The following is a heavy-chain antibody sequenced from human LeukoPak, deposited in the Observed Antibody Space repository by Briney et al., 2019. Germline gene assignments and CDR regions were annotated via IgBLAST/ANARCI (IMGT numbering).Heavy chain of an antibody. J-gene: IGHJ4*02. CDR2: INPSGGST. V-gene: IGHV1-46*01. D-gene: IGHD1-26*01. Sequence: ASVKVSCKASGYTFTSYYMHWVRQAPGQGLEWMGIINPSGGSTSYAQKLQGRVTMTTDTSTSTAYMELRSLRSDDTAVYYCARDGRGSYYKDFDYWGQGTLVTVSS. CDR1: GYTFTSYY. CDR3: ARDGRGSYYKDFDY.